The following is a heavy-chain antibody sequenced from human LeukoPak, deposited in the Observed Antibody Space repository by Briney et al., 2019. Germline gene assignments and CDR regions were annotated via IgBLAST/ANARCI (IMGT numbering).Heavy chain of an antibody. V-gene: IGHV1-46*01. Sequence: GASVKVSCKPSGYTFGTHWMHWVRQAPGQGLEWMAIINPSGDSRSYAQKFQGRVTVTRDMSTRTVYMELSDLRLEDTALYYCARDYSGQWEQLTGWWIDPWGQGTLVIVSS. CDR3: ARDYSGQWEQLTGWWIDP. J-gene: IGHJ5*02. D-gene: IGHD1-26*01. CDR1: GYTFGTHW. CDR2: INPSGDSR.